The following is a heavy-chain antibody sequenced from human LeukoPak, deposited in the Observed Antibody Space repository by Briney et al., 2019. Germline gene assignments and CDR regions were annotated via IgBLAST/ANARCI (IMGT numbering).Heavy chain of an antibody. V-gene: IGHV3-30*18. D-gene: IGHD5-18*01. Sequence: GGSLRLSCAASGFTFSSYGMHWVRQAPGKGLEWVAVISYDGSNKYYADSVKGRFTISRDNSKNTLYLQMNSLRAEDTAVYYCAKRTAILRYNWFDPWGQGTLVTVSS. J-gene: IGHJ5*02. CDR2: ISYDGSNK. CDR1: GFTFSSYG. CDR3: AKRTAILRYNWFDP.